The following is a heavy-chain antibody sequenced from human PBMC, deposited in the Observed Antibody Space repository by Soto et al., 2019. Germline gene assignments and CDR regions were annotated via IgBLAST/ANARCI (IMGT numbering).Heavy chain of an antibody. Sequence: ASVKVSCKASGYTFASYDINWVRQATGQGLEWMGWMNPNSGYTGSAQKFQGRITMTRDTSISTAYMELSSLTSEDTAVYYCARLYDYGDFHPEEDGFDIWGQGTMVTVSS. CDR1: GYTFASYD. CDR3: ARLYDYGDFHPEEDGFDI. J-gene: IGHJ3*02. V-gene: IGHV1-8*01. D-gene: IGHD3-10*01. CDR2: MNPNSGYT.